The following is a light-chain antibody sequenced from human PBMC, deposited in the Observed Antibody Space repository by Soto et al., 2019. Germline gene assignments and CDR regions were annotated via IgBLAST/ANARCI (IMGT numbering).Light chain of an antibody. V-gene: IGKV3D-15*01. CDR2: YIS. Sequence: DIVLTQSPATLSLFPAEGGSLXCRASQSVGSDLDWYQQKPGQAPRPLIYYISTKAHGSPARFSCSGSATEFTRTINSLQSEDSAVYYGQQHNQWPITFGQGTRLEIK. CDR1: QSVGSD. CDR3: QQHNQWPIT. J-gene: IGKJ5*01.